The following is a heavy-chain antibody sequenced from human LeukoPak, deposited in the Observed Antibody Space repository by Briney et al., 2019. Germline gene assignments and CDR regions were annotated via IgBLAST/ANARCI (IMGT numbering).Heavy chain of an antibody. CDR3: ARGDSGGYSLDKNFDY. J-gene: IGHJ4*02. D-gene: IGHD3-22*01. CDR2: IIPIFAIV. CDR1: GGTLSSYA. Sequence: ASVKVSCKASGGTLSSYALNWVRQAPGQGLEWIGRIIPIFAIVNYAQNFQGRVTITADKSTNTAYMELSSLRFEDTAFYYCARGDSGGYSLDKNFDYGGKEPLVTVS. V-gene: IGHV1-69*04.